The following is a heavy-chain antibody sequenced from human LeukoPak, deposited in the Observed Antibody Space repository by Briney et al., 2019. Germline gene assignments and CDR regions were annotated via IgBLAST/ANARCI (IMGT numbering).Heavy chain of an antibody. V-gene: IGHV3-73*01. CDR3: TSNNFDSSGYNNWFDP. J-gene: IGHJ5*02. CDR1: GLPFSGPA. Sequence: GGPLRLSCAASGLPFSGPAMLWVRQASGKGLARVARIKGKANSYATAYAASVKGRFIISRDDSKNTAYLQMNSLKTEDTAMYYCTSNNFDSSGYNNWFDPWGQGTLVTVSS. CDR2: IKGKANSYAT. D-gene: IGHD3-22*01.